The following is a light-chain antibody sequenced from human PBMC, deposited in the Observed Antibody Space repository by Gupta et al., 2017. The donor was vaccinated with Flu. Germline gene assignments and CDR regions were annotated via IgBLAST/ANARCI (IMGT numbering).Light chain of an antibody. J-gene: IGKJ4*01. CDR2: DAS. V-gene: IGKV3-11*01. CDR1: QSVSSY. Sequence: EIVLTQSLATLSLSPGERATLSCRASQSVSSYLAWYQQKPGQAPRLFIYDASNRATGIPARFSGSGSGTDFTLTISSLEPEDFAVYFCQQRSNWPLTFGGGTKVEIK. CDR3: QQRSNWPLT.